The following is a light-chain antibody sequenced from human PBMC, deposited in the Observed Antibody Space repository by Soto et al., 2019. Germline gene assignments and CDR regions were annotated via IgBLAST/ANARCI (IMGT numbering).Light chain of an antibody. J-gene: IGKJ1*01. Sequence: VLTQSPATLSLSTGERATLSCRASQSVSSNLAWYQQKPGQAPRLLIYGASTGATGIPARFSGSGSGTEFTLTISSLQSEDFAVYYCQQYNNWPLTFGQGTKVDIK. CDR1: QSVSSN. CDR2: GAS. CDR3: QQYNNWPLT. V-gene: IGKV3-15*01.